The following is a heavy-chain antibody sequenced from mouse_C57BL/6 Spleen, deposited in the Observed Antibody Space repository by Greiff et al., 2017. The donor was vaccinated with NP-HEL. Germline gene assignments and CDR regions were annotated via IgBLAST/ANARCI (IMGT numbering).Heavy chain of an antibody. Sequence: QVQLQQSGAELVRPGASVKLSCKASGYTFTDYEMHWVKQTPVHGLEWIGAIDPETGGTAYNQKFKGKAILTADKSSSTAYMALRSLTSEDADVDYCTRSGNTVVPRDCFDDWGKGTTRTV. CDR3: TRSGNTVVPRDCFDD. CDR2: IDPETGGT. D-gene: IGHD1-1*01. J-gene: IGHJ2*01. CDR1: GYTFTDYE. V-gene: IGHV1-15*01.